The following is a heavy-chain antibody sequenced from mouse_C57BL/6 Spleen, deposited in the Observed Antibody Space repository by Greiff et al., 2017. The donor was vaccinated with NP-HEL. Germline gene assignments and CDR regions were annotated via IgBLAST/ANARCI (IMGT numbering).Heavy chain of an antibody. Sequence: EVQLQQSGPELVKPGASVKIPCKASGYTFTDYNMDWVKQSHGKSLEWIGDINPNNGGTIYNQKFKGKATLTVDKSSSTAYMELRSLTSEDTAVYYCARRESSYYGNYYFDYWGQGTTLTVSS. CDR2: INPNNGGT. D-gene: IGHD2-1*01. CDR3: ARRESSYYGNYYFDY. J-gene: IGHJ2*01. CDR1: GYTFTDYN. V-gene: IGHV1-18*01.